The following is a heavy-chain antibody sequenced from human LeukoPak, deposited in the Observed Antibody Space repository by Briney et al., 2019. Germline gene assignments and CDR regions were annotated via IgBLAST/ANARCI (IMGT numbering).Heavy chain of an antibody. CDR3: ARDSGYYDSSGYYSYFDY. CDR1: GFTFSSYS. J-gene: IGHJ4*02. CDR2: ISSSSSYI. V-gene: IGHV3-21*01. Sequence: YPGGSLRLSCAASGFTFSSYSMNRVRQAPGKGLEGVSSISSSSSYIYYADSVKGRFTISRDNAKNSLYLQINSLRAEDTAVYYCARDSGYYDSSGYYSYFDYWGQGTLVTVSS. D-gene: IGHD3-22*01.